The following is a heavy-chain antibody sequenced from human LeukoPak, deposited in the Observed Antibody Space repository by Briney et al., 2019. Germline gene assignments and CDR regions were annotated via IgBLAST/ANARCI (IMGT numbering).Heavy chain of an antibody. J-gene: IGHJ6*02. CDR2: ISSSSSYI. V-gene: IGHV3-21*01. CDR1: GFTFSPYS. D-gene: IGHD4-23*01. CDR3: AREGGGLTTVVTYYYYGMDV. Sequence: GGSLSLSCAASGFTFSPYSMNWVRQAPGKGLEWVSTISSSSSYIYYADSVKGRFTISRDNAKNSLYLQMNSLRAEDTAVYYCAREGGGLTTVVTYYYYGMDVWGQGTTVTVSS.